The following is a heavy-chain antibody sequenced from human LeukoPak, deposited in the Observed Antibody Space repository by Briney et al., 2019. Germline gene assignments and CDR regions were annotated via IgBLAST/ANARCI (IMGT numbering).Heavy chain of an antibody. CDR3: TTRRFYGSATGWFDP. J-gene: IGHJ5*02. CDR1: GYSVSELS. CDR2: FDPDQGET. Sequence: SVKVSCKVSGYSVSELSMQWVRQAPGKGLEWMGGFDPDQGETIYAQKFQGRVTMSEDTSTDTAYMEVRSLRFEDTAVYYCTTRRFYGSATGWFDPWGQGTLVTVSS. V-gene: IGHV1-24*01. D-gene: IGHD3-10*01.